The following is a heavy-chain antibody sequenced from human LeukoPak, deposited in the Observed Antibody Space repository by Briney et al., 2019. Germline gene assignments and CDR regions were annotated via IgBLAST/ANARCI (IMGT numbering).Heavy chain of an antibody. D-gene: IGHD3-10*01. CDR3: AKDRYGYYYGSGLFFAY. V-gene: IGHV3-53*01. Sequence: GGCLRLSCAAAGFTVTSNYMSWVRQAAGKGLEWVSVIYSGGSTYYADSVKGRFTISRDNSKTTLYLQMNSLRAEDTAVYYCAKDRYGYYYGSGLFFAYWGQGTLVTVSS. J-gene: IGHJ4*02. CDR2: IYSGGST. CDR1: GFTVTSNY.